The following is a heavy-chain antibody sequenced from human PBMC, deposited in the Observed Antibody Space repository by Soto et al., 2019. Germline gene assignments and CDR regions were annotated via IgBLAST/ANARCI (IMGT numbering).Heavy chain of an antibody. CDR2: ISDSGATT. J-gene: IGHJ4*02. D-gene: IGHD6-19*01. CDR3: AKEDTSSGSLDY. V-gene: IGHV3-23*01. CDR1: GFPFGENA. Sequence: LRLSCAASGFPFGENAMIWVRQAPGKGLEWVSGISDSGATTYYAYSVRGRFTISRDNSKNTLYLQMKSLRAEDSASYYCAKEDTSSGSLDYWGQGALVTVSS.